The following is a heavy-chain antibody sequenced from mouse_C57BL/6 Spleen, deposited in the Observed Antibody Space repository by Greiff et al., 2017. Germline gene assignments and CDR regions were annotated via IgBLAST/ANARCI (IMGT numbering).Heavy chain of an antibody. Sequence: VQLQQSGAELARPGASVKLSCKASGYTFTSYGISWVKQRTGQGLEWIGEIYPRSGNTYYNEKFKGQATLTADKSDSTVYMELSRLTSEESADYFCARHEGALYSLYYFDDWGQGTTLTVSS. J-gene: IGHJ2*01. CDR2: IYPRSGNT. V-gene: IGHV1-81*01. CDR1: GYTFTSYG. D-gene: IGHD2-1*01. CDR3: ARHEGALYSLYYFDD.